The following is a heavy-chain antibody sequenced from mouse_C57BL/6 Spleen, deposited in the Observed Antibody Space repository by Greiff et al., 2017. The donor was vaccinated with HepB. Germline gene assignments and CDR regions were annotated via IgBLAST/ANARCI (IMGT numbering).Heavy chain of an antibody. J-gene: IGHJ4*01. CDR2: IYPGDGDT. Sequence: VKVVESGPELVKPGASVKISCKASGYAFSSSWMNWVKQRPGKGLEWIGRIYPGDGDTNYNGKFKGKATLTADKSSSTAYMQLSSLTSEDSAVYFCARSPYGNYDYAMDYWGQGTSVTVSS. CDR1: GYAFSSSW. CDR3: ARSPYGNYDYAMDY. D-gene: IGHD2-10*02. V-gene: IGHV1-82*01.